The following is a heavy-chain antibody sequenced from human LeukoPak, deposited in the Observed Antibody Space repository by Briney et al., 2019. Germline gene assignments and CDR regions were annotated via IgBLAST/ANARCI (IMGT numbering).Heavy chain of an antibody. V-gene: IGHV1-2*02. J-gene: IGHJ4*02. CDR2: INPNSGGT. D-gene: IGHD3-10*01. Sequence: ASVKVSCKASGYTFTGYYMHWVRQAPGQGLEWMGWINPNSGGTNYAQKFQGRVTMTRDTSISTAYMELSRLRSDDTAVYYCARDLYGSGSYYRGGTVDYWGQGTLVTVSS. CDR3: ARDLYGSGSYYRGGTVDY. CDR1: GYTFTGYY.